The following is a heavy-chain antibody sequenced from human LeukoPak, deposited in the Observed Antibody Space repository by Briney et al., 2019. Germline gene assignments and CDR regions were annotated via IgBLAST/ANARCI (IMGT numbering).Heavy chain of an antibody. CDR1: GYSFTTYW. CDR2: IYPGDSDT. D-gene: IGHD5-24*01. J-gene: IGHJ3*02. Sequence: GESLKISCKGSGYSFTTYWVAWVRQMPGKGLEWMGIIYPGDSDTRYSPSFQGQVTISVDRSISTAYLQWSSLKASDTAMYYCARSQLTALHAFNIWGQGTMVTVSS. V-gene: IGHV5-51*01. CDR3: ARSQLTALHAFNI.